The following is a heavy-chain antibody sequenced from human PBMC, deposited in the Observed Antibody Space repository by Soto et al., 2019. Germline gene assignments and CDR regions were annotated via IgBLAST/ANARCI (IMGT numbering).Heavy chain of an antibody. Sequence: QVQLVESGGGVVQPGRSLRLSCAASGFTFSSYAMHWVRQAPGKGLEWVAVISYDGSNKYYADSVKGRFTISRDNSKYPLYVQMNSLGPEDTAVYYCARAPDIVLIRAYYYYGMDVWGQGTTVTVSS. CDR2: ISYDGSNK. D-gene: IGHD2-8*01. CDR1: GFTFSSYA. J-gene: IGHJ6*02. CDR3: ARAPDIVLIRAYYYYGMDV. V-gene: IGHV3-30-3*01.